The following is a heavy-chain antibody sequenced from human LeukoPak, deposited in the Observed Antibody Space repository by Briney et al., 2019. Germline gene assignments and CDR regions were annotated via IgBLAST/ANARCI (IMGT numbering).Heavy chain of an antibody. CDR2: IYYSGSS. Sequence: SETLSLTCTVSGGSISSSSYYWGWIRQPPGKGLEWIGSIYYSGSSYYTPSLKSRLTISVDTSKDQFSLKLTSVTAADTAVYYCAASGYSTRWYYYDFWGQGTLVTVSS. CDR1: GGSISSSSYY. V-gene: IGHV4-39*01. D-gene: IGHD2-8*01. CDR3: AASGYSTRWYYYDF. J-gene: IGHJ4*02.